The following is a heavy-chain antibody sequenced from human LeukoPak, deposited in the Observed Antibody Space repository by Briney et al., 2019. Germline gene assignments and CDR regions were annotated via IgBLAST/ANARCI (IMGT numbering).Heavy chain of an antibody. D-gene: IGHD2-21*02. Sequence: GASVTVSCKASGGTFSSYAISWVRQAPGQGLEWMGWIIPILGIANYAQKFQGRVTITADKSTSPAYMELSSLRSEDTAVYYCAGGIVVVTHTFDYWGQGTLVTVSS. CDR3: AGGIVVVTHTFDY. CDR1: GGTFSSYA. CDR2: IIPILGIA. V-gene: IGHV1-69*04. J-gene: IGHJ4*02.